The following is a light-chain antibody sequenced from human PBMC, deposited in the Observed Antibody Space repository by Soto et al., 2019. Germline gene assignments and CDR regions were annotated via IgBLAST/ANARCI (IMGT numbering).Light chain of an antibody. CDR3: TSPTPGTLYV. J-gene: IGLJ1*01. V-gene: IGLV2-14*01. CDR1: SSDVGNYNY. CDR2: MVS. Sequence: QSVLTQPASVSGSPGQSITISCTGTSSDVGNYNYVSWYQQYPGRVPKLLIYMVSNRPSGVSNRFSGSKSGNTAYLTISGLQAEAEADYFCTSPTPGTLYVFGTGNKVTV.